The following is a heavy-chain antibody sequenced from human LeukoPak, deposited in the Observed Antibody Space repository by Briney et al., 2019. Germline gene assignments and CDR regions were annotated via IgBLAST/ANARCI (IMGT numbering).Heavy chain of an antibody. CDR1: GFTVTSNY. J-gene: IGHJ4*02. Sequence: QPGGSLRLSCAASGFTVTSNYMSWVRQAPGKGLEWVSVICSGGRTYYADSVKGRFTISRDNSKNTLYLQMNSLRGEDTALYYCARASGPFDYWGQGTLVTVSS. D-gene: IGHD3-10*01. V-gene: IGHV3-66*01. CDR2: ICSGGRT. CDR3: ARASGPFDY.